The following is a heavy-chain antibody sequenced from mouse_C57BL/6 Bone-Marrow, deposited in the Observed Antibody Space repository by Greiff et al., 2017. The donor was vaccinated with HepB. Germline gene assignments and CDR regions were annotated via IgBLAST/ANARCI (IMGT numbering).Heavy chain of an antibody. CDR2: IYPGDGDT. D-gene: IGHD1-1*01. Sequence: QVQLQQSGPELVKPGASVKISCKASGYAFSSSWMNWVKQRPGQGLEWIGRIYPGDGDTNYNGKFKGKATLTADKSSSTAYMQLSSLTSEDSAVYFCARFYGSSPWFAYWGQGTLVTVSA. V-gene: IGHV1-82*01. CDR1: GYAFSSSW. CDR3: ARFYGSSPWFAY. J-gene: IGHJ3*01.